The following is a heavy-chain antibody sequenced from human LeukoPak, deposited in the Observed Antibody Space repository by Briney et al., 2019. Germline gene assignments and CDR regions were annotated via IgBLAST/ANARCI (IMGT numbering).Heavy chain of an antibody. J-gene: IGHJ4*02. D-gene: IGHD3-22*01. CDR3: ARGSFYFDSSGYQYYFDY. V-gene: IGHV4-61*02. CDR1: GYSISSTYY. Sequence: SETLSLTCTVSGYSISSTYYWGWIRQPAGKGLEWIGRIYTSGSTNYNPSLKGRVTISVDTSKNQFSLKLSSVTAADTAVYYRARGSFYFDSSGYQYYFDYWGQGTLVTVSS. CDR2: IYTSGST.